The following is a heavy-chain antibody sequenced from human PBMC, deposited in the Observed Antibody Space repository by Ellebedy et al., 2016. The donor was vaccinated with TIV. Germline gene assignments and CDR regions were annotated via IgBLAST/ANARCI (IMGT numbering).Heavy chain of an antibody. D-gene: IGHD3-22*01. Sequence: MPSETLSLTCTVSGGSISSYYWSWIRQPPGKGLEWIAYIYYSGSTNYNPSLMTRATISVGTAKNQFSLKLRSVTAAATAVYYCASYSSGWFGYWGQGTLVTVSS. CDR1: GGSISSYY. J-gene: IGHJ5*01. V-gene: IGHV4-59*08. CDR2: IYYSGST. CDR3: ASYSSGWFGY.